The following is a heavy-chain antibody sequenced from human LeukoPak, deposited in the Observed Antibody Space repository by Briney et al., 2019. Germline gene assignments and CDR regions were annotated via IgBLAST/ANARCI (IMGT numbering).Heavy chain of an antibody. J-gene: IGHJ4*02. CDR1: GGSISSSSYY. V-gene: IGHV4-39*07. Sequence: PSETLSLTCTVSGGSISSSSYYWGWIRQPPGKGLEWIGSIYYSGSTYYNPSLKSRVTISVDTSKNQFSLKLSSVTAADTAVYYCARVVGATGAYYFDYWGQGTLVTVSS. CDR2: IYYSGST. D-gene: IGHD1-26*01. CDR3: ARVVGATGAYYFDY.